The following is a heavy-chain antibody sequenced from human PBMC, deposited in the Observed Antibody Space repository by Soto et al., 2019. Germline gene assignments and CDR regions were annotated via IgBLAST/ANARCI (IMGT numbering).Heavy chain of an antibody. Sequence: QVQLVQSGAEVKKPGASVKVSCKASGYTFTGYFMHWVRQAPGQGLEWMGWINSNSGATKYAQKFKGRVTLRRDTSISTAYMELSGLRSDDTAVYYCARGGGTILAPLPWGQGTLVTVSS. J-gene: IGHJ5*02. CDR1: GYTFTGYF. D-gene: IGHD3-3*01. CDR3: ARGGGTILAPLP. CDR2: INSNSGAT. V-gene: IGHV1-2*02.